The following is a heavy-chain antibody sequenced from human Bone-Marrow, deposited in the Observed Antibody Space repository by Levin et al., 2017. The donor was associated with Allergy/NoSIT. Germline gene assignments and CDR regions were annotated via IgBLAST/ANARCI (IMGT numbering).Heavy chain of an antibody. CDR3: ARGDYYGSGTYYNVPDFDY. V-gene: IGHV1-46*01. CDR2: INPPGGST. J-gene: IGHJ4*02. CDR1: LYIFITYY. Sequence: ASVKVSCKATLYIFITYYIHFFLHPPVQGLEWMGMINPPGGSTSYAQKFQGRVTMPRDTSTSTVYMGLNSLRAEDPAVYFCARGDYYGSGTYYNVPDFDYWGQGTQVTVSS. D-gene: IGHD3-10*01.